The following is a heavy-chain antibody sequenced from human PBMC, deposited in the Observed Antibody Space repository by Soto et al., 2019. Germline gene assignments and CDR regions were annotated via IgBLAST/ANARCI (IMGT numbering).Heavy chain of an antibody. CDR2: INGNGRSK. Sequence: EVQLLESGGGLVQPGGSLRLSCAASGFTFSNFAMSWYRQAPGKGLEWVSVINGNGRSKYHADSVQGRFTISRDNSKNSLYLQMNGLRAGDTALYYCAKGRVVGLTTCPDFWGQGTLVTVSS. CDR1: GFTFSNFA. CDR3: AKGRVVGLTTCPDF. D-gene: IGHD1-26*01. V-gene: IGHV3-23*01. J-gene: IGHJ4*02.